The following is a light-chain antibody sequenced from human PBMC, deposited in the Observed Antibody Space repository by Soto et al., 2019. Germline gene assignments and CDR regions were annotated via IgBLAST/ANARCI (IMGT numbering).Light chain of an antibody. J-gene: IGKJ2*01. Sequence: EIVLTQSPATLSLSPGERATLSCRASQSVSNCIAWYQQKPGQAPRLLIYDTSNRATGIPARFSGSGSGTDFTLTISSLEPEDFAVYYCQQRSNWPPYTFGQGTKLEIK. CDR2: DTS. CDR1: QSVSNC. CDR3: QQRSNWPPYT. V-gene: IGKV3-11*01.